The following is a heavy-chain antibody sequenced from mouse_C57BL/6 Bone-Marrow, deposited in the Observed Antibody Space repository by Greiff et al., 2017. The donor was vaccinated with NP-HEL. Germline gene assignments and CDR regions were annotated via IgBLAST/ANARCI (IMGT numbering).Heavy chain of an antibody. Sequence: EVQLVESGGGLVKPGGSLKLSCAASGFTFSDYGMHWVRQAPEKGLDWVAYIRSGSSTIYYADTVKGRFTISRDNDKNTLFLQMTSLWSEDTPMYYCARSSEGYYPALFAYWGQETLFTVSA. V-gene: IGHV5-17*01. CDR2: IRSGSSTI. J-gene: IGHJ3*01. CDR3: ARSSEGYYPALFAY. D-gene: IGHD2-3*01. CDR1: GFTFSDYG.